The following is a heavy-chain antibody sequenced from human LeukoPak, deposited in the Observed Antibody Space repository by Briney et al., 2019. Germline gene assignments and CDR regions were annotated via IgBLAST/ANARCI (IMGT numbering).Heavy chain of an antibody. V-gene: IGHV3-30*01. J-gene: IGHJ4*02. D-gene: IGHD5-24*01. CDR2: ISYDGSNK. CDR1: GFTFSSYA. CDR3: AKDARDGYNHPSYYFDS. Sequence: RSGGSLRLSCAASGFTFSSYAMHWVRQAPGKGLEWVAVISYDGSNKYYADSVKGRFTISRDNSKNTLYLQMNSLRAEDTAVYYCAKDARDGYNHPSYYFDSWGQGTLVTVSS.